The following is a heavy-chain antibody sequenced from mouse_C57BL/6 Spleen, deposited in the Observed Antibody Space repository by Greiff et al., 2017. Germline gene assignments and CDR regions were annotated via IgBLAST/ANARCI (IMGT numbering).Heavy chain of an antibody. J-gene: IGHJ4*01. CDR2: INPSNGGT. V-gene: IGHV1-53*01. CDR1: GYTFTSYW. D-gene: IGHD2-4*01. CDR3: ARSPSFDYDYEMDH. Sequence: QVQLQQPGTELVKPGASVKLSCKASGYTFTSYWMHWVKQRPGQGLEWIGNINPSNGGTNYNEKFKSKATLTVDKSSRTAYMQRSSLTSEDSAVYYCARSPSFDYDYEMDHWGQGTSVTVSS.